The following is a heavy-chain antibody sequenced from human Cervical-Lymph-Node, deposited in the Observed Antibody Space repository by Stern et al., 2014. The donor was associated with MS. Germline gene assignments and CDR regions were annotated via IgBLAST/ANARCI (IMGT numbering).Heavy chain of an antibody. Sequence: DQLVESGPGLVKPSETLSLTCTVSGGSTSSFYWNWIRQLPGKGLEWIGYIYHTGSTNYSPSLTSRVPLSLHTSKNQFSLKLSSVTAADTAVYYCARQIFPFYYFDSWGQGALVTVSS. CDR1: GGSTSSFY. D-gene: IGHD3-3*01. CDR2: IYHTGST. V-gene: IGHV4-59*08. J-gene: IGHJ4*02. CDR3: ARQIFPFYYFDS.